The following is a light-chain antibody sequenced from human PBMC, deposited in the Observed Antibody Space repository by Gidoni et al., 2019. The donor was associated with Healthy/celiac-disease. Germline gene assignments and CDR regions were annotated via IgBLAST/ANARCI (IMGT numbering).Light chain of an antibody. CDR1: QSISSY. V-gene: IGKV1-39*01. J-gene: IGKJ2*01. CDR2: AAS. Sequence: DIQMTQSPSSLSASVGDRVTIPCRASQSISSYLNWYQQKPGKAPKLLIYAASSLQSGVPSRFSGSGSGTDFTLTISSLQPEDFATYYCQQSYSTPYTFXHXTKLEIK. CDR3: QQSYSTPYT.